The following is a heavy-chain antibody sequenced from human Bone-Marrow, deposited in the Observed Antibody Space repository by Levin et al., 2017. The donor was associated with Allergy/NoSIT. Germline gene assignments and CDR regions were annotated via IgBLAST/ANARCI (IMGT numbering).Heavy chain of an antibody. J-gene: IGHJ4*02. V-gene: IGHV3-30*18. CDR1: GFTFSSYG. CDR3: AKDVLGTIADY. CDR2: ISDDGSNK. Sequence: GGSLRLSCAASGFTFSSYGMHWVRQAPGKGLEWVAVISDDGSNKYYTDSVKGRFTISRDNSKNTLYLQMNSLRGEDTAVYHCAKDVLGTIADYWGQGTLVTVSS. D-gene: IGHD4/OR15-4a*01.